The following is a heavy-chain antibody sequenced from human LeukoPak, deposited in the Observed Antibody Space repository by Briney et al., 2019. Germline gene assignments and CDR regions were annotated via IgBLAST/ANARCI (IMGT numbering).Heavy chain of an antibody. CDR3: ASSGSYRFDY. CDR2: ITASGTAM. Sequence: GGSLRLSCVASGFTFSSYSMNWVRQAPGKGLEWVSHITASGTAMFYADTVKGRFTISRDNAKNSLYLQMNSLRDEDTAVYYCASSGSYRFDYWGQGTLVTVSS. D-gene: IGHD1-26*01. J-gene: IGHJ4*02. CDR1: GFTFSSYS. V-gene: IGHV3-48*02.